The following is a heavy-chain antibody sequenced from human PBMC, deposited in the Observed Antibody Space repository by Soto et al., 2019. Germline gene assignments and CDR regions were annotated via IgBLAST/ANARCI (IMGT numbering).Heavy chain of an antibody. CDR2: INAGNGNT. CDR1: GYTFTNYA. J-gene: IGHJ4*02. V-gene: IGHV1-3*01. CDR3: AKGGYSGYDFFDY. Sequence: ASVKVSCKASGYTFTNYAIHWVRQAPGQRLEWMGWINAGNGNTKYSQKFQGRVTITRDTSASTAYMELSSLRSEDTAVYYCAKGGYSGYDFFDYWGQGTLVPVSS. D-gene: IGHD5-12*01.